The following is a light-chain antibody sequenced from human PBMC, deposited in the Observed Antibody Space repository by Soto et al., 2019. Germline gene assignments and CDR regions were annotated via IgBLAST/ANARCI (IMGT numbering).Light chain of an antibody. CDR2: AAS. Sequence: AIRMTQSPSSFSASTGDRVTITCRASHGISSYLAWYQQKPGKAPKLLIYAASTLQSGVPSRFSGSGSGTEFTLTISSLQPDDFATYYCQQYDNYPLTFGGGTKV. CDR3: QQYDNYPLT. J-gene: IGKJ4*01. CDR1: HGISSY. V-gene: IGKV1-8*01.